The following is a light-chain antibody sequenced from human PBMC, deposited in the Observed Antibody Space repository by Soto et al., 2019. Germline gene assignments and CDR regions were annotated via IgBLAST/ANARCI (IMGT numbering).Light chain of an antibody. CDR2: AVS. CDR3: SSYTRSSTLGV. V-gene: IGLV2-14*01. J-gene: IGLJ1*01. Sequence: QSVLTQPASVSGSPGQSITISCTGTSSDVGYYDYVSWYQQHPGKAPKLMIYAVSSRPSGVSNRFSGSKSGNTASLTISGLQAEDEADYYCSSYTRSSTLGVFGTGTKVTVL. CDR1: SSDVGYYDY.